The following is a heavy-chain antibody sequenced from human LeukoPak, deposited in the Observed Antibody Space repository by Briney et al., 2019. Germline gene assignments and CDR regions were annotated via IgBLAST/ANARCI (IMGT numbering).Heavy chain of an antibody. CDR1: GFTFSSYW. CDR3: ARGPSINYGDYYY. D-gene: IGHD4-17*01. J-gene: IGHJ4*02. CDR2: INSDGSST. Sequence: GGSLRLSCAASGFTFSSYWMHWVRQAPGKGLVWVSRINSDGSSTSYADSVKGRFTISRDNSKNTLYLQMNSLRAEDTAVYYCARGPSINYGDYYYWGQGTLVTVSS. V-gene: IGHV3-74*01.